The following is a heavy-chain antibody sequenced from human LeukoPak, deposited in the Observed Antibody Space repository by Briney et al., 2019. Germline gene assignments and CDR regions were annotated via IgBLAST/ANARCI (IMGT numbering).Heavy chain of an antibody. J-gene: IGHJ3*02. CDR3: AREVGRENSSWYRGYAFDI. D-gene: IGHD6-13*01. CDR1: GGSISSYY. V-gene: IGHV4-59*12. Sequence: SETPSLTCTVSGGSISSYYWSWIRQPPGKGLEWIGYIYYSGSTNYNPSLKSRVTISVDTSKNQFSLKLSSVTAADTAVHYCAREVGRENSSWYRGYAFDIWGQGTMVTVSS. CDR2: IYYSGST.